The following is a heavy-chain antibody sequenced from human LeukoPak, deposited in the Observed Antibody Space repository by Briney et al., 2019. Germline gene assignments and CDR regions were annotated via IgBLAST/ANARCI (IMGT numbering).Heavy chain of an antibody. CDR3: ARHGTACI. J-gene: IGHJ4*02. CDR1: GGSISNYY. Sequence: SETLSLTCTVSGGSISNYYWNWIRQSPGKGLEWIGYIYYTGSTNYNPSLKSRVTVSVDTSKNQFSLKLTSVTAADTAVYYCARHGTACIWGQGTLVTVSS. D-gene: IGHD2-8*01. V-gene: IGHV4-59*08. CDR2: IYYTGST.